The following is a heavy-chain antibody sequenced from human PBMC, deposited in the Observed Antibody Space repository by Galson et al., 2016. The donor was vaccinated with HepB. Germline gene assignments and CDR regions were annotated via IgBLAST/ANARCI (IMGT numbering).Heavy chain of an antibody. D-gene: IGHD2-15*01. CDR1: GFIFEDHG. J-gene: IGHJ4*02. V-gene: IGHV3-20*04. CDR3: TRNQGSGGGSCYDN. CDR2: INWIGGSA. Sequence: SLRLSCAASGFIFEDHGMSWVRLVPGKGLEWVSGINWIGGSAIYADSVKGRFTISRGSAKNSLYLQMNSLRAEDTASYYCTRNQGSGGGSCYDNWGQGTLVTVSS.